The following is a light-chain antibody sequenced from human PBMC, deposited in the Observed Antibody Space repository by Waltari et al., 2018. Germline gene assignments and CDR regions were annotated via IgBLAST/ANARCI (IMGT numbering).Light chain of an antibody. CDR2: DES. CDR3: QVWNSVGDHLSGV. J-gene: IGLJ3*02. V-gene: IGLV3-21*04. Sequence: SDVLTQPPSVSAAPGETARITCGGNKLGSRSVHWYQQRPGQAPVLVIYDESDRPSGIPERFSGSEAGNTATLIISRVEAGDEADYYCQVWNSVGDHLSGVFGGGTKLTV. CDR1: KLGSRS.